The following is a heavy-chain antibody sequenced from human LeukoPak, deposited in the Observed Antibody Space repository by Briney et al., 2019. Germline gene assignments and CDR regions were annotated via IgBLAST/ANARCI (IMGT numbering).Heavy chain of an antibody. CDR1: GGSISSYY. J-gene: IGHJ6*03. D-gene: IGHD3-16*01. CDR3: ASGATSWAHMDV. Sequence: NPSETLSLTCTVSGGSISSYYWSWIRQPPGKGLEWIGYIYYSGSTNYNPSLKSRVTISVDTSKNQFSLKLSSVTAADTAVYYCASGATSWAHMDVWGKGTTVTVSS. V-gene: IGHV4-59*01. CDR2: IYYSGST.